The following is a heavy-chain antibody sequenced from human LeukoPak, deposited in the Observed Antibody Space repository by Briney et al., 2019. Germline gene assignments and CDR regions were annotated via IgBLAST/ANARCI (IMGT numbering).Heavy chain of an antibody. CDR1: GYTFTGYY. J-gene: IGHJ5*02. D-gene: IGHD2-21*02. CDR2: INPNSGGT. Sequence: ASVKVSCKASGYTFTGYYMHWVRQAPGQGLEWMGWINPNSGGTNYAQKFQGRVTMTRDTSISTAYMELSRLRSDDTAVYYCAREVVVTAIRVWFDPWGQGTLVTVSS. V-gene: IGHV1-2*02. CDR3: AREVVVTAIRVWFDP.